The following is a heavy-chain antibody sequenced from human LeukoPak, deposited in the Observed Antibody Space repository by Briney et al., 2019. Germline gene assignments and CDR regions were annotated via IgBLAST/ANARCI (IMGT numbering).Heavy chain of an antibody. V-gene: IGHV3-23*01. CDR1: GFTFRNYA. CDR3: AKCSPLFWSGPACLDY. Sequence: GGSLRLSCAASGFTFRNYAMTWVRQAPGKGLEWVSAINGGGGSTYYAGSVKGRFTISRDNSRNTLYLQMNSLRAEDTALYFCAKCSPLFWSGPACLDYWGQGTLVTVSS. D-gene: IGHD3-3*01. J-gene: IGHJ4*02. CDR2: INGGGGST.